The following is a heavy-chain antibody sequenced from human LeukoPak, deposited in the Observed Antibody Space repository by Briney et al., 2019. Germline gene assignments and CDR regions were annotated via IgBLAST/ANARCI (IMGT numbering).Heavy chain of an antibody. CDR2: IKQDGSEK. J-gene: IGHJ4*02. CDR3: ARDKSYGDSADY. D-gene: IGHD4-17*01. Sequence: GGSLRLSCAASGFTFSTYWMSWVRKAPGKGLEWVANIKQDGSEKYYVDSVKGRFTISRDNAKNSLDLQMNSLRAEDTAVYYCARDKSYGDSADYWGQGTLVTVSS. CDR1: GFTFSTYW. V-gene: IGHV3-7*01.